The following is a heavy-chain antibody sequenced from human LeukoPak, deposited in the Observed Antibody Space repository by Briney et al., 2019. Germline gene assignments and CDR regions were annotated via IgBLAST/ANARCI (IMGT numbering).Heavy chain of an antibody. CDR1: GGSISGYY. CDR3: ARVDTAMVIVDY. J-gene: IGHJ4*02. V-gene: IGHV4-59*01. D-gene: IGHD5-18*01. CDR2: IYYTGTT. Sequence: SETLSLTCTVSGGSISGYYWSWIRQPPGKGLEWIGYIYYTGTTDYNPSLQSRVTISVDTSKNQFSLKLSSVTAAHTAVYYCARVDTAMVIVDYWGQGTVVPVSS.